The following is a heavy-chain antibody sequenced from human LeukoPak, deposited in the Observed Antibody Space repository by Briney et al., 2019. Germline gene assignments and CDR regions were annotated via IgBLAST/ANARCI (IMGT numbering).Heavy chain of an antibody. CDR1: GFTFSSYG. V-gene: IGHV3-30*03. CDR2: ISYDGSNK. Sequence: GGSLRLSCAASGFTFSSYGMHWVRQAPGKGLEWVAVISYDGSNKYYADSVKGRFTISRDNSKNTLYLQMNSLRAEDTAVYYCARDIRGRITGTTRDYWGQGTLVTVSS. J-gene: IGHJ4*02. D-gene: IGHD1-20*01. CDR3: ARDIRGRITGTTRDY.